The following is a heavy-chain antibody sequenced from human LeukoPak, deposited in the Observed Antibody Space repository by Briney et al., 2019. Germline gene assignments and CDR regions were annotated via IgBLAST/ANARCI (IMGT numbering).Heavy chain of an antibody. CDR2: ISGSGDNT. Sequence: GGSLRVSCAASGFTFSNHAMSWVRQAPGKGLEWVSAISGSGDNTYYADSVKGRFPISRDNSKNTLYLQMNSLRVEDTAVYYCAKCYDFSGSEWFDPWGQGTLVTVSS. D-gene: IGHD3-3*01. CDR1: GFTFSNHA. V-gene: IGHV3-23*01. J-gene: IGHJ5*02. CDR3: AKCYDFSGSEWFDP.